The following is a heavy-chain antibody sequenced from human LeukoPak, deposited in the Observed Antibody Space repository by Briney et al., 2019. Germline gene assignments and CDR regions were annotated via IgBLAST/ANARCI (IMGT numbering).Heavy chain of an antibody. CDR2: IRYDGSNK. D-gene: IGHD3-22*01. V-gene: IGHV3-30*02. Sequence: GGSLRLSCAASGFTFSSYGMHWVRQAPGKGLEWVAFIRYDGSNKYYADSVKGRFTISRDNSKNTLYLQMNSLRAEDTAVYYCAKDRSSGYYPLDAFDIWGQGTMVTVSS. CDR1: GFTFSSYG. CDR3: AKDRSSGYYPLDAFDI. J-gene: IGHJ3*02.